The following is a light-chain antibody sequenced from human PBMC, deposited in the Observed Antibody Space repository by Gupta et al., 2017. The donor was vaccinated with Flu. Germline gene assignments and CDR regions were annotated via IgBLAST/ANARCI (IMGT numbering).Light chain of an antibody. CDR1: QSVSSSY. CDR2: GAS. CDR3: QQYCSSPWT. J-gene: IGKJ1*01. V-gene: IGKV3-20*01. Sequence: EIVLTQSPGTLCWSPGERATLSCGASQSVSSSYLAWYQQKPGQAPRLLIYGASSRASGIPDRFSGSGCGTEFTLTISRREPEDFAVYYCQQYCSSPWTFGQGTXVDIK.